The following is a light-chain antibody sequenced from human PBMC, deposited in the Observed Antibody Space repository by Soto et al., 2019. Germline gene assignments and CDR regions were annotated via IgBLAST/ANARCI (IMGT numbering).Light chain of an antibody. CDR3: AAWDDSLNASV. CDR2: SNN. V-gene: IGLV1-44*01. Sequence: QSALTQPPSASGAPGQRVTISCSGSSSNVGSNTVSWYQQFPGTAPKLLIHSNNKRPSGVPDRFSGPKSGTSASLAISGLQPEDEADYYCAAWDDSLNASVFGGGTKVTVL. CDR1: SSNVGSNT. J-gene: IGLJ1*01.